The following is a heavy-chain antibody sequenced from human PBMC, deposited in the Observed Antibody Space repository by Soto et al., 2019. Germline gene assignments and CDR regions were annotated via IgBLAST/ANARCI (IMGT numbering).Heavy chain of an antibody. J-gene: IGHJ4*02. D-gene: IGHD5-12*01. CDR2: INAYNGNT. CDR1: GYTFTNYG. Sequence: ASVKVSCKASGYTFTNYGISWVRQAPGQGLEWMGWINAYNGNTNYAQKLQGRVTMTIDTSTSTAYMELRSLRSDDTAVYYCARDPSGYDLPAYWGQGTLVTVSS. V-gene: IGHV1-18*01. CDR3: ARDPSGYDLPAY.